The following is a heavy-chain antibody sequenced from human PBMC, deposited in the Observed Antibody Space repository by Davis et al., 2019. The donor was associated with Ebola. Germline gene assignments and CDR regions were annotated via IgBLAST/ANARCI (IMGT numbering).Heavy chain of an antibody. J-gene: IGHJ4*02. CDR2: IDGSGDTV. CDR3: ARETAHCGGDCYDY. CDR1: GFAFSNYE. D-gene: IGHD2-21*01. V-gene: IGHV3-48*03. Sequence: GESLKISCAASGFAFSNYELNWVRQAPGKGLEWLSYIDGSGDTVYYAESVRGRFTISRDNDKNSLYMEMNSLRVEDTAVYYCARETAHCGGDCYDYWGQGTLVTVSS.